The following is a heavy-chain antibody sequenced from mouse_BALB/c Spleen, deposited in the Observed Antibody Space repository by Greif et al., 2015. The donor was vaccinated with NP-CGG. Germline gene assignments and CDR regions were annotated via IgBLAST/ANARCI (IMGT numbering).Heavy chain of an antibody. J-gene: IGHJ1*01. CDR3: ARDDGYYWYFDV. D-gene: IGHD2-2*01. CDR1: GFTFSDFY. V-gene: IGHV7-1*02. Sequence: EVQVVESRGGLVQPGGSLRLSCATSGFTFSDFYMEWVRQPPGKRLEWIAASRNKANDYTTEYSASVKGRFIVSRDTSQSILYLQMNALRAEDTAIYYCARDDGYYWYFDVWGAGTTVTVSS. CDR2: SRNKANDYTT.